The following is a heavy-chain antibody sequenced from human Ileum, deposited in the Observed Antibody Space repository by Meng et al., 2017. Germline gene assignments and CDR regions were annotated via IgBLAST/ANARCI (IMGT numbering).Heavy chain of an antibody. CDR1: GFTFKNYA. J-gene: IGHJ5*02. Sequence: GESLKISCAASGFTFKNYAMGWVRQAPGKGLEWVSGISDGGGNTKYSDSVKGRFNVYRDNSDNTLFLQMNDLRTDDTGAYYCAKDLGPGGTGATYHHWGQGALVTVSS. CDR2: ISDGGGNT. D-gene: IGHD1-26*01. V-gene: IGHV3-23*01. CDR3: AKDLGPGGTGATYHH.